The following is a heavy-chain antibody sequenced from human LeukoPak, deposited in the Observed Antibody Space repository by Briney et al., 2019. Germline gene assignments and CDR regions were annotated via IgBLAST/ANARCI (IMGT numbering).Heavy chain of an antibody. CDR3: ARELYSGYDY. Sequence: SETLSLTCSVSGGSISSYFWGWIRQPPGKELEWIGYIYYTGSTNYNPSLKSRVTISVDTAKNQFSLNVRSVTAADTAVYYCARELYSGYDYWGQGTLVTVSS. CDR2: IYYTGST. CDR1: GGSISSYF. D-gene: IGHD5-12*01. V-gene: IGHV4-59*01. J-gene: IGHJ4*02.